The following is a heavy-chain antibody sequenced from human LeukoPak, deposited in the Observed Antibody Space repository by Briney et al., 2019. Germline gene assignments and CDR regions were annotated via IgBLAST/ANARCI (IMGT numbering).Heavy chain of an antibody. CDR2: INHSGSA. CDR1: GGSISSYY. D-gene: IGHD3-22*01. J-gene: IGHJ4*02. Sequence: SETLSLTCTVSGGSISSYYWSWIRQPPGKGLEWIGEINHSGSANYNPSLKSRVTISVDTSKNQFSLKLSSVTAADTAVYYCASSRGYTFAYWGQGTLVTVSS. V-gene: IGHV4-34*01. CDR3: ASSRGYTFAY.